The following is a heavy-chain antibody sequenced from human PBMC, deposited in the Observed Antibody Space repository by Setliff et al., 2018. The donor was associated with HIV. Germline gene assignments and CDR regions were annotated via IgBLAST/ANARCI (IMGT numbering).Heavy chain of an antibody. J-gene: IGHJ5*02. CDR2: INEDGNKK. CDR1: GFAFSEFW. CDR3: AALSLRTNAVYGIVSTRFDP. D-gene: IGHD2-8*01. V-gene: IGHV3-7*03. Sequence: GGSLRLSCAASGFAFSEFWMSWARQAPGKGLEWVANINEDGNKKYYVGSVRGRFTISRDNAKKSLFLQMNSLRADDTAFYYCAALSLRTNAVYGIVSTRFDPWGQGTLVTVSS.